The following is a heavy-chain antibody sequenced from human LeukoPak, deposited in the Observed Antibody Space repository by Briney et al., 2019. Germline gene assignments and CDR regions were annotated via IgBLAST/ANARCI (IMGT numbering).Heavy chain of an antibody. J-gene: IGHJ4*02. V-gene: IGHV1-2*02. CDR2: INPNSGGT. CDR1: GYTFTSYY. CDR3: ARGHQGYSGSLG. D-gene: IGHD1-26*01. Sequence: ASVKVSCKASGYTFTSYYMHWVRHAPGQGLEWMGWINPNSGGTNYAQKFQGRVTMTRDTSISTAYMELSRLRSDDTAVYYCARGHQGYSGSLGWGQGTLVTVSS.